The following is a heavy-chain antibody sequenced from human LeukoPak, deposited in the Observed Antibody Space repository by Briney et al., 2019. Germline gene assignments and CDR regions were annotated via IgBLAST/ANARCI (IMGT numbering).Heavy chain of an antibody. D-gene: IGHD3-10*02. CDR1: GFTFSRYA. J-gene: IGHJ6*04. CDR2: ISGSANST. CDR3: AELGITMIGGV. V-gene: IGHV3-23*01. Sequence: PGGSLRLSCVASGFTFSRYAMSWVRQAPGKGLEWVSAISGSANSTYYAASVKGRFTISRDNSKHTVYLQMNSLRAEDTAVYYRAELGITMIGGVWGKGTTVTISS.